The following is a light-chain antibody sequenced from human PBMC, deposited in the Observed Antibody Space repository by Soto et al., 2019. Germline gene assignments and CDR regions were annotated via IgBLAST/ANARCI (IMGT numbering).Light chain of an antibody. CDR3: AACDDSLNGVV. V-gene: IGLV1-44*01. J-gene: IGLJ2*01. Sequence: QSVLTQPPSASGTPGQTIAISCSGGSSNIGSHTVNLYQQLPGTAPRLLIYSNTQRPSGVPDRFSGSKSGTSASLAITGLPSEYEGDYYCAACDDSLNGVVFGGGTKLTVL. CDR2: SNT. CDR1: SSNIGSHT.